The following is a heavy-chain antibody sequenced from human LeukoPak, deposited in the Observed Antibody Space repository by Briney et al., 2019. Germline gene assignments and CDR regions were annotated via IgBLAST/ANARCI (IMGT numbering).Heavy chain of an antibody. V-gene: IGHV3-23*01. Sequence: GGSLRLSCAASGFAFSTCAMSWVRQAPGKGPEWVSSISGSGGSTYYADSVKGRFSISRDNSKNTVYLEMNSLRAEDTALYYCAKGGQNFDFWRFDYWGQGTLVPVSS. J-gene: IGHJ4*02. CDR3: AKGGQNFDFWRFDY. D-gene: IGHD3-3*01. CDR2: ISGSGGST. CDR1: GFAFSTCA.